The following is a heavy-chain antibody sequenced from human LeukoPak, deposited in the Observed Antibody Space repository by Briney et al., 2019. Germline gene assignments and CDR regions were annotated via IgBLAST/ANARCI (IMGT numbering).Heavy chain of an antibody. J-gene: IGHJ2*01. CDR2: IDSGGST. Sequence: GGSLRLSCAASGFTVSGNYMTWVRQAPGKGLDWVSVIDSGGSTYYADSVRGRFTISRDNSKNTLYLQMNSLRVEDTAVYYCAKIVGTFWYFDLWGRGNLDPVSS. CDR3: AKIVGTFWYFDL. D-gene: IGHD1-26*01. CDR1: GFTVSGNY. V-gene: IGHV3-66*01.